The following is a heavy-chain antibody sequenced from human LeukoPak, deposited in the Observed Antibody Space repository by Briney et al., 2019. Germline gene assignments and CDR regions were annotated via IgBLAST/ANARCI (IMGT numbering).Heavy chain of an antibody. CDR1: GLTSEDHV. CDR3: AKDLGGSATTV. CDR2: ISWSGDRM. Sequence: GGSLRLSCAASGLTSEDHVMHWVRQAPGKGLEWVSSISWSGDRMGYADAVKGRFTISRDNAKNSLFLQMNSLRVEDTALYYCAKDLGGSATTVWGQGTLVTVSS. D-gene: IGHD2-2*01. V-gene: IGHV3-9*02. J-gene: IGHJ4*02.